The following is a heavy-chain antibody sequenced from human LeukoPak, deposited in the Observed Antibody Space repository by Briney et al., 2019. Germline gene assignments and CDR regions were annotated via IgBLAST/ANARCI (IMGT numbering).Heavy chain of an antibody. Sequence: SVKVSCKASGGTFSSYAISWVRQAPGQGLEWMGRIIPIFGTANYAQKFQGRVTIITDESMSTAYMELSSLRSEDTAVYYCARDRYSSGWYNPRYYYYYYMDVWGKGTTVTVSS. J-gene: IGHJ6*03. V-gene: IGHV1-69*05. CDR2: IIPIFGTA. D-gene: IGHD6-19*01. CDR1: GGTFSSYA. CDR3: ARDRYSSGWYNPRYYYYYYMDV.